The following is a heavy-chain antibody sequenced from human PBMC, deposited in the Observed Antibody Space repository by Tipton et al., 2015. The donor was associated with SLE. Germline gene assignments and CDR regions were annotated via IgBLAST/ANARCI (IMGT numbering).Heavy chain of an antibody. CDR3: ASAPQAARNAFDI. CDR1: GYSIRSGYY. J-gene: IGHJ3*02. D-gene: IGHD6-6*01. CDR2: IYHSGST. V-gene: IGHV4-38-2*01. Sequence: TLSLTYAVSGYSIRSGYYWGWIRQPPGKGLEWIGSIYHSGSTYYNPSLKSRVTISVDTSKNQFSLKLSSVTAADTAVYYCASAPQAARNAFDIWGQGTMVTVSS.